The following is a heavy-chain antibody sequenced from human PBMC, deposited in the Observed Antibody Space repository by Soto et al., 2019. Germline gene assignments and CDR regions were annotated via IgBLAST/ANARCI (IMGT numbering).Heavy chain of an antibody. CDR3: ARAGRDCSGGSCYRGANWFDP. J-gene: IGHJ5*02. CDR1: GGSISSGGYS. D-gene: IGHD2-15*01. Sequence: TLSLTCAVSGGSISSGGYSWSWIRQPPGKGLEWIGYIYHSGSTYYNPSLKSRVTRSVDRSKNQFSLKLSSVTAADTAVYYCARAGRDCSGGSCYRGANWFDPWGQGTLVTVSS. V-gene: IGHV4-30-2*01. CDR2: IYHSGST.